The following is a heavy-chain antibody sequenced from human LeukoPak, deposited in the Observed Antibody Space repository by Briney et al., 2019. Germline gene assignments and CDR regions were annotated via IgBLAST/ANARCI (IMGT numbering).Heavy chain of an antibody. J-gene: IGHJ4*02. V-gene: IGHV4-59*08. CDR2: VYNSGST. Sequence: PSETLSLTCTVSGGSISSYYWSWIRQPPGKGLEWIGCVYNSGSTTYNPSLKSRVTLSVDTSKNQFSLKVTSVTAADTAVYYCARLMVGTIADSDLFDYWGQGTLVTVSS. CDR1: GGSISSYY. CDR3: ARLMVGTIADSDLFDY. D-gene: IGHD2-8*01.